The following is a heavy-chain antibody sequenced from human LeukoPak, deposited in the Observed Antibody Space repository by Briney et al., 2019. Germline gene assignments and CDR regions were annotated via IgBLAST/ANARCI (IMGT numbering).Heavy chain of an antibody. D-gene: IGHD3-3*01. CDR3: TTDVGY. CDR1: GYSFTDHY. V-gene: IGHV1-69-2*01. Sequence: ASVKVSCKASGYSFTDHYMHWVQQAPGKGFEWMGRVDPEDGETIYVEKFQGRVSITADTSTDTAYMELSSLRSEDTAVYYCTTDVGYWGQGTLVTVSS. CDR2: VDPEDGET. J-gene: IGHJ4*02.